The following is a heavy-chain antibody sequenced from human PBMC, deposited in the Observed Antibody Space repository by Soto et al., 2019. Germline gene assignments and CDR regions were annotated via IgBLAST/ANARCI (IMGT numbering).Heavy chain of an antibody. J-gene: IGHJ6*02. V-gene: IGHV3-23*01. CDR1: GFTFSSYA. D-gene: IGHD3-16*02. CDR3: AKAAFGGVIAEKTGYYYYYGMDV. Sequence: PGGSLRLSCAASGFTFSSYAMSWVRQAPGKGLEWVSAISGSGGSTYYADSVKGRFTISRDNSKNTLCLQMNSLRAEDTAVYYCAKAAFGGVIAEKTGYYYYYGMDVWGQGTTVTVSS. CDR2: ISGSGGST.